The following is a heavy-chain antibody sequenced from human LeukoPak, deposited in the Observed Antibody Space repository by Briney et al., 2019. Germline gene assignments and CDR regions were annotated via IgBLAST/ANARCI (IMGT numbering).Heavy chain of an antibody. CDR2: ITGSGGDT. CDR1: GFTFSSNA. Sequence: GGSLRLSCAASGFTFSSNAMNWVRQAPGKGLEWVSAITGSGGDTYYADSVKGRFTISRDNAKNSLYLQMNSLRAEDTAVYYCARDQGGAFDYWGQGTLVTVSS. V-gene: IGHV3-23*01. CDR3: ARDQGGAFDY. J-gene: IGHJ4*02. D-gene: IGHD3-16*01.